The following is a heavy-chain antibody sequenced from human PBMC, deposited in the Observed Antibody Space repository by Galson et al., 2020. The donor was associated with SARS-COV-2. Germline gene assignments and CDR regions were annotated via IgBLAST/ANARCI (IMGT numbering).Heavy chain of an antibody. V-gene: IGHV3-30-3*01. J-gene: IGHJ4*02. Sequence: TGGSLRLSCAASGFTFSSYAMHWVRQSPAKGLEWVAAISYDGSNKYYADSVKGRFTIPRNNSKNTLSLQMNRLRAEDTAVYECARGPGHYFDYWGQGTMVTVSS. CDR1: GFTFSSYA. CDR2: ISYDGSNK. CDR3: ARGPGHYFDY.